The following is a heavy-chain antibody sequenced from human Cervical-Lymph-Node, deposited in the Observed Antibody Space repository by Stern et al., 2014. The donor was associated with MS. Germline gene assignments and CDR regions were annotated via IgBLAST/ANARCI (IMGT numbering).Heavy chain of an antibody. CDR2: TYHRSRWYY. V-gene: IGHV6-1*01. D-gene: IGHD6-6*01. Sequence: QVQLVQSGPGLVKPSQTLSLTCAISGDSVSSNSATWSWIRQSPSRGLEWLGRTYHRSRWYYDYAISVKSRVTISPDTSKNQFSLRLNSVTPEDTAVCYCARDVSSSPDAFDIWGQGTMVIVSS. J-gene: IGHJ3*02. CDR3: ARDVSSSPDAFDI. CDR1: GDSVSSNSAT.